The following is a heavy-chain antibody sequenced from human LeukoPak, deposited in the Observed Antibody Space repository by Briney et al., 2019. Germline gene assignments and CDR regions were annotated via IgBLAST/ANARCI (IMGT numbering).Heavy chain of an antibody. V-gene: IGHV1-2*04. CDR2: INPNSGGT. D-gene: IGHD6-13*01. CDR1: GYTFTGYY. J-gene: IGHJ6*02. CDR3: VRGYSCSWFLSDYYYYGMDV. Sequence: ASVKVSCKASGYTFTGYYMHWVRQAPGQGLEWMGWINPNSGGTNYAQKFQGWVTMTRDTSISTAYLELSRLRSDDTAVYYCVRGYSCSWFLSDYYYYGMDVWGQGTTVTVSS.